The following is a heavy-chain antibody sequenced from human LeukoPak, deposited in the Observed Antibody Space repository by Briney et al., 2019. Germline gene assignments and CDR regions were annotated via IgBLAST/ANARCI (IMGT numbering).Heavy chain of an antibody. D-gene: IGHD6-19*01. V-gene: IGHV1-2*02. CDR1: GYTFTGYY. Sequence: ASVKVSCKASGYTFTGYYMHWVRQAPGQGLEWMGWINPNSGGTNYAQKLQGRVTMTTDTSTSTAYMELRSLRSDDTAVYYCARDGSGWPGGYYGMDVWGQGTTVTVSS. J-gene: IGHJ6*02. CDR3: ARDGSGWPGGYYGMDV. CDR2: INPNSGGT.